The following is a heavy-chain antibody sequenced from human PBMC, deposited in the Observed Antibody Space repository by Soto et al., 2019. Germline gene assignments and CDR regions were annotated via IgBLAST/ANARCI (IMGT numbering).Heavy chain of an antibody. CDR3: ARGALGLWFGELLSSPYFDY. V-gene: IGHV1-8*01. D-gene: IGHD3-10*01. J-gene: IGHJ4*02. Sequence: ASVKVSCKASGYTFTSYDINWVRQATGQGLEWMGWMNPNSGNTGYAQKIQGRVTMTRNTSISTAYMELSSLRSEDTAVYYCARGALGLWFGELLSSPYFDYWGQGTLVTVSS. CDR1: GYTFTSYD. CDR2: MNPNSGNT.